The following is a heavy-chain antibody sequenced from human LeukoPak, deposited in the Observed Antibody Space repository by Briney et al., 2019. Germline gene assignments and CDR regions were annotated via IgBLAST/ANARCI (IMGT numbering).Heavy chain of an antibody. CDR3: AGGSSWYYFDY. CDR1: GYSISSGYY. CDR2: IYHSGST. V-gene: IGHV4-38-2*02. J-gene: IGHJ4*02. D-gene: IGHD6-13*01. Sequence: SETLSLTCTVSGYSISSGYYWGWIRQPPGKGLEWIGSIYHSGSTYYNPSLKSRVTISVDTSKNQFSLKLSSVTAADTAVYYCAGGSSWYYFDYWGQGTLVTVSS.